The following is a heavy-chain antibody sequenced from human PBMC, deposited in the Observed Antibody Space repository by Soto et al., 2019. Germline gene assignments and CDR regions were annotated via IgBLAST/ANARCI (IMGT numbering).Heavy chain of an antibody. J-gene: IGHJ3*02. V-gene: IGHV3-23*01. Sequence: EVQLLESGGGLVQPGGSLRLSCAASGFTFSIYAMTWVRQAPGKGLEWVSSISGSGKSAYYADSVKGRFTFSRDNSKNTLYLQMNSLRAEDTALYYCAKLGSNGWYDAFDIWGRGTVVTVSS. CDR3: AKLGSNGWYDAFDI. CDR2: ISGSGKSA. CDR1: GFTFSIYA. D-gene: IGHD6-19*01.